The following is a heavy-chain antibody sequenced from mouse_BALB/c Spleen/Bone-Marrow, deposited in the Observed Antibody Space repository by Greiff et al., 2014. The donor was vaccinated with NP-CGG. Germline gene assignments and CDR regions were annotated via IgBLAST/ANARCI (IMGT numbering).Heavy chain of an antibody. CDR1: GYTFTSSW. V-gene: IGHV1S130*01. D-gene: IGHD2-1*01. J-gene: IGHJ1*01. Sequence: QVQLQQSGSVLVRPGASVKLSCKASGYTFTSSWMHWAKQRPGQGLEWIGEIHPNSGDTNYNEKFKGKATLTVDTSSSTAYVDLSSLTSEDSAVYYCAGEKIYGNYLWYFDVWGAGTTVTVSS. CDR3: AGEKIYGNYLWYFDV. CDR2: IHPNSGDT.